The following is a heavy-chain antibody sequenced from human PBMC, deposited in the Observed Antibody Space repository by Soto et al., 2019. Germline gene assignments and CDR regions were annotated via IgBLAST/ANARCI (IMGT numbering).Heavy chain of an antibody. V-gene: IGHV3-30-3*01. D-gene: IGHD6-19*01. CDR3: ARDRSSVAGSYFDY. Sequence: GGSLRLSCAASGFTFSSYAMHWVRQAPGKGLEWVAVISYDGSNKYYADSVKGRFTISRDNSKNTLYLQMNSLRAEDTAVYYCARDRSSVAGSYFDYWGQGTLVTGSS. J-gene: IGHJ4*02. CDR2: ISYDGSNK. CDR1: GFTFSSYA.